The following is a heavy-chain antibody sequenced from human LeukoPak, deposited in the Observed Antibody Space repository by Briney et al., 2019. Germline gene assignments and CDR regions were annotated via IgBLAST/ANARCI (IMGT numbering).Heavy chain of an antibody. V-gene: IGHV3-30*04. D-gene: IGHD2-15*01. CDR1: RFTFSSYA. CDR3: ARAYCSGGSCQTEYNWFDP. Sequence: GGSLRLSCAASRFTFSSYAMHWVRQAPGKGLEWVAVISYDGSNKYYADSVKGRFTISRDNSKNTLYLQMNSLRAEDTAVYYCARAYCSGGSCQTEYNWFDPWGQGTLVTVSS. CDR2: ISYDGSNK. J-gene: IGHJ5*02.